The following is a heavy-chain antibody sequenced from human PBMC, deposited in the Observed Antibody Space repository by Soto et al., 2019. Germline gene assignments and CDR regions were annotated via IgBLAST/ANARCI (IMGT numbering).Heavy chain of an antibody. J-gene: IGHJ4*02. D-gene: IGHD4-17*01. Sequence: EVRLVESGGGLVKPGGSLRLSCEASGFSFSSYRMNWVRQAPGKGLEWVSSISSSSRHNYTAASVKGRFTISRDNARKSVALQMMRLIAEDTAVYYCARESLHDYGDYYAFGYWGQGTLVTVSP. CDR3: ARESLHDYGDYYAFGY. CDR2: ISSSSRHN. V-gene: IGHV3-21*01. CDR1: GFSFSSYR.